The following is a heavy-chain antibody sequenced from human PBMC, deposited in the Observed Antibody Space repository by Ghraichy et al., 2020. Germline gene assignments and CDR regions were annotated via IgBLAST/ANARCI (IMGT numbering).Heavy chain of an antibody. CDR3: ARGRSYYDTSGYYLTPFDY. J-gene: IGHJ4*01. CDR2: ITSSGSTI. Sequence: WVSYITSSGSTIDYADSVKGRFTISRDNAKNSLYLQMNSLRAEDTAVYYCARGRSYYDTSGYYLTPFDY. D-gene: IGHD3-22*01. V-gene: IGHV3-48*03.